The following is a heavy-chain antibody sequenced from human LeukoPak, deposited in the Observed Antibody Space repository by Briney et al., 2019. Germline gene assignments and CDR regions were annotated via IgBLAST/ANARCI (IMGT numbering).Heavy chain of an antibody. V-gene: IGHV1-69*04. CDR1: GGTFSSYA. Sequence: SVKLSCKASGGTFSSYAISWVRQAPGQGLEWMGRIIPILGIANYAQKFQGRVTITADKSTSTAYMELSSLRSEDTAVYYCARAITMIVVTQDAFDIWGQGTMVTVSS. CDR2: IIPILGIA. CDR3: ARAITMIVVTQDAFDI. J-gene: IGHJ3*02. D-gene: IGHD3-22*01.